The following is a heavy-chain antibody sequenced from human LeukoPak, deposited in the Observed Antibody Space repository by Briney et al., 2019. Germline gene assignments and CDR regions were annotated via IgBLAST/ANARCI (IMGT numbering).Heavy chain of an antibody. CDR3: ARGYSGYDYNYYYGMDV. CDR1: GGCFSGYY. D-gene: IGHD5-12*01. Sequence: SETLSLTCAVYGGCFSGYYWSWIRQPPGKGLEWIGEVNHSGSTNYNPSLKSRVTISVDRSKNQFSLKLSSVTAADTAVYYCARGYSGYDYNYYYGMDVWGQGTTVTVSS. V-gene: IGHV4-34*01. J-gene: IGHJ6*02. CDR2: VNHSGST.